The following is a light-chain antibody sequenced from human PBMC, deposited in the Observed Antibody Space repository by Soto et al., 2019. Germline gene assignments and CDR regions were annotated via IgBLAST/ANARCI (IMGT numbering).Light chain of an antibody. CDR3: CSYAGSSTFYYV. Sequence: QSALTQPASGSGSPGQSITISCTGTSSDVGSYNLVSWYQQHPGKAPKLMIYEVSKRPSGVSNRFSGSKSGNTASLTISGLQAEDEADYYCCSYAGSSTFYYVFGTGTKVPVL. CDR2: EVS. J-gene: IGLJ1*01. V-gene: IGLV2-23*02. CDR1: SSDVGSYNL.